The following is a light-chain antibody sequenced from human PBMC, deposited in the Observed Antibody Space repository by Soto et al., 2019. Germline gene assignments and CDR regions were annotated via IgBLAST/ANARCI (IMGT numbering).Light chain of an antibody. CDR3: QHYNNWPPWT. CDR2: GAS. J-gene: IGKJ1*01. V-gene: IGKV3-15*01. Sequence: EIEMTQSPATLSVSPGERATLSCRASQSVSSNLAWYQQKPGQAPRLLIYGASTRATGIPARFSGSGSGTEFTLTISSLQSEDFAVDYCQHYNNWPPWTFGQGTKVEIK. CDR1: QSVSSN.